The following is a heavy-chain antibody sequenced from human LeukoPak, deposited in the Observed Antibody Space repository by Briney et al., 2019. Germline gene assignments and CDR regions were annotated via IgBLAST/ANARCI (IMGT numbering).Heavy chain of an antibody. CDR1: GFTVSSNY. Sequence: PGGSLGLSCAASGFTVSSNYMSWVRQAPGKGLEWVSVIYSGGSTYYADSVKGRFTISRDNSKNTLYLQMNSLRAEDTAVYYCARDPTEGYCSGGSCLSLEGLWGQGTMVTVSS. CDR2: IYSGGST. J-gene: IGHJ3*01. D-gene: IGHD2-15*01. V-gene: IGHV3-53*01. CDR3: ARDPTEGYCSGGSCLSLEGL.